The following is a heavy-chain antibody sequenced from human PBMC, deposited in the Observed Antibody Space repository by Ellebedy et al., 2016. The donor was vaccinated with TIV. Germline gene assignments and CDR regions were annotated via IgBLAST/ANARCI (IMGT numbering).Heavy chain of an antibody. Sequence: ASVKVSCKASGYTLTRYYMHWVRQAPGQGLEWMRIIDPSGGGTSYAPKFQGRVTMIKDTSTSTVYMELRSLTSEDTAVYFCARGLGNPAVGHWGQGTLVTVSS. D-gene: IGHD7-27*01. CDR1: GYTLTRYY. CDR3: ARGLGNPAVGH. V-gene: IGHV1-46*01. CDR2: IDPSGGGT. J-gene: IGHJ1*01.